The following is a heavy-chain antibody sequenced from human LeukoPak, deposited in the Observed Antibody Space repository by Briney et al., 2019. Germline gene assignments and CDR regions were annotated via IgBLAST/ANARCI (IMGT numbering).Heavy chain of an antibody. CDR3: ARVGEITASTPFDY. CDR2: IIPIFGTA. D-gene: IGHD1-26*01. Sequence: RASVKVSCKASGGTFSSYAISWVRQAPGQGLEWMGGIIPIFGTANYARKFQGRVTITADESTSTAYMELSSLRSEDTAVYYCARVGEITASTPFDYWGQGTLVTVSS. V-gene: IGHV1-69*13. CDR1: GGTFSSYA. J-gene: IGHJ4*02.